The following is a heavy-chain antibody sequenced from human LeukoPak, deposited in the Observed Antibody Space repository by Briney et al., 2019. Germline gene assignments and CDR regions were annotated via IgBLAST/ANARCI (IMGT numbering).Heavy chain of an antibody. V-gene: IGHV1-2*02. CDR1: GYTFTGYY. CDR3: ARDLPEEVWFDP. CDR2: INPNSGGT. J-gene: IGHJ5*02. Sequence: ASVKVSCKASGYTFTGYYMHWVRQAPGQGLEWMGWINPNSGGTNYAQKFQGKVTMTRDTSISTAYMELSRLRSDDTAVYYCARDLPEEVWFDPWGQGTLVTVSS.